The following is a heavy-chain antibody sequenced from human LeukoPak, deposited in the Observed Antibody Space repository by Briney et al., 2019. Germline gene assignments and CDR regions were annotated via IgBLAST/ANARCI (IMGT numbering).Heavy chain of an antibody. CDR1: GFTFSSYA. CDR3: ARATRTLEGGPPADYYYYGMDV. J-gene: IGHJ6*02. CDR2: ISYDGSNK. D-gene: IGHD2-15*01. Sequence: GRSLRLSCAASGFTFSSYAMHWARQAPGKGLEWVAVISYDGSNKYYADSVKGRFTISRDNSKNTLYLQMNSLRAEDTAVYYCARATRTLEGGPPADYYYYGMDVWGQGTTVTVSS. V-gene: IGHV3-30-3*01.